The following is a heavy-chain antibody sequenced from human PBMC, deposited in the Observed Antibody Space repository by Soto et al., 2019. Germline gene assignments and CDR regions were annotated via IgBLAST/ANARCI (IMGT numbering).Heavy chain of an antibody. Sequence: ASVKVSCKASGYTFTSNYLCWGRQATGQGLEWMGRINPSGGSTTYAQKFQGRVTMTRDTSTSTVYLELSSLRSEDTAVYYCARVRYTSSGYHFDYWGQGTRVTVSS. D-gene: IGHD3-16*02. J-gene: IGHJ4*02. CDR1: GYTFTSNY. V-gene: IGHV1-46*03. CDR2: INPSGGST. CDR3: ARVRYTSSGYHFDY.